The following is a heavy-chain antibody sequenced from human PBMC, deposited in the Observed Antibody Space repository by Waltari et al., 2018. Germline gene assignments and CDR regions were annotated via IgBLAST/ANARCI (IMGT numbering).Heavy chain of an antibody. J-gene: IGHJ6*02. Sequence: QLQLQESGPGLVKPSETLSLTCPVSGGSISSSSYYWGWIRQPPGKGLEWIGSIYYSGSTHYNPSLKRRVTMSVDTSKNQVSLKLKYVAAADTAVYYCARLPYYYGSGSYGYGMDVWGQGTTVTVSS. CDR2: IYYSGST. D-gene: IGHD3-10*01. CDR3: ARLPYYYGSGSYGYGMDV. V-gene: IGHV4-39*01. CDR1: GGSISSSSYY.